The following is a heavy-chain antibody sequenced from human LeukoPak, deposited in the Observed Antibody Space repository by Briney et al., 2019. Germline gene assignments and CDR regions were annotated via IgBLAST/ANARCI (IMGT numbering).Heavy chain of an antibody. D-gene: IGHD2-2*01. V-gene: IGHV3-30*18. CDR2: MSYDGGNR. CDR1: GFTFKNYG. CDR3: AKGCSSTSCAIEFDS. Sequence: GRSLRLSCAGSGFTFKNYGIHWVRQAPGKGLEWVAGMSYDGGNRYYGDSVKGRFTISRDNSKDTVYVEMNSLRPEDTALYYCAKGCSSTSCAIEFDSWGQGTLVTVSS. J-gene: IGHJ4*02.